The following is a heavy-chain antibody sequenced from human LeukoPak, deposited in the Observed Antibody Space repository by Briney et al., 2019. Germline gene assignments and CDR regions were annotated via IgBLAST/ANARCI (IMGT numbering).Heavy chain of an antibody. J-gene: IGHJ4*02. CDR3: ATTSPRYCSRASCFGGFFDY. CDR2: ISGGGTNG. CDR1: GFTFSGYE. V-gene: IGHV3-48*03. Sequence: GGSLRFSGVGSGFTFSGYEVHWVRQAPGKGLEGISYISGGGTNGDYADSVKGRFTISRDNAKNSLYLQMNSLRAEDTAVYYCATTSPRYCSRASCFGGFFDYWGQGTLVTVSS. D-gene: IGHD2-2*01.